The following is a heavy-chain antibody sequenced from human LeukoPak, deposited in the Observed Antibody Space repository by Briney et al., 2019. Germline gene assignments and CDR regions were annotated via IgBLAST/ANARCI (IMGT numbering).Heavy chain of an antibody. J-gene: IGHJ4*02. CDR1: GYTFTSYD. Sequence: GASVKVSCKASGYTFTSYDINWVRQATGQGLEWMGWMNPNSGNTGYAQKFQGRVTMTRNTSMSTAYMELSSLRSEDTAVYYCARDLSTSSNWELDYWGQGTLVTVSS. D-gene: IGHD1-1*01. CDR2: MNPNSGNT. CDR3: ARDLSTSSNWELDY. V-gene: IGHV1-8*01.